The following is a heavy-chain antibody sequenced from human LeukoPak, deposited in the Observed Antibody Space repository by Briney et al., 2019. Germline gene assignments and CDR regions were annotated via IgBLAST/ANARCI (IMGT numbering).Heavy chain of an antibody. J-gene: IGHJ5*02. CDR3: ARTVWTYDSARPLWFDP. CDR1: GGSISSYH. V-gene: IGHV4-4*09. D-gene: IGHD1-1*01. CDR2: IYTNGST. Sequence: PSETLSLTCTVSGGSISSYHWSWIRQVPGKGLQWIGSIYTNGSTNYNPSLKSRVTIPIDSSKNQFSLKLTSVTAADTAVYYCARTVWTYDSARPLWFDPWGQGTLVTVSS.